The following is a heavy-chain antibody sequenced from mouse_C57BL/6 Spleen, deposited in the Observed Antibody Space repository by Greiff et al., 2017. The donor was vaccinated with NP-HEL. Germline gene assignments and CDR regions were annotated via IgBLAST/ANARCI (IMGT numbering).Heavy chain of an antibody. J-gene: IGHJ3*01. Sequence: QVQLQQPGAELVKPGASVKISCKASGYAFSSYWMNWVKQRPGKGLEWIGQIYPGDGDTNYNGKFKGKATLTADKSSSTAYMQLSSLTSEDSAVYFCAKSLGLYYGNCGRFGDWGQGTLVTVSA. CDR1: GYAFSSYW. CDR2: IYPGDGDT. CDR3: AKSLGLYYGNCGRFGD. D-gene: IGHD2-1*01. V-gene: IGHV1-80*01.